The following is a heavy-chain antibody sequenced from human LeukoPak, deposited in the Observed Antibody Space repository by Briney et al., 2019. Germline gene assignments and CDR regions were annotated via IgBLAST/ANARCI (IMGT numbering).Heavy chain of an antibody. CDR1: GFTFSNSD. J-gene: IGHJ4*02. V-gene: IGHV3-30*03. Sequence: QTGGSLRLSCAASGFTFSNSDIHWVRQAPGKGLEWVAIISYDGSDKYYADSVKGRFTISRDNSKNTLYMQMNSLRAEDTAMYYCARDRGYFDNWGQGTLVTVSS. CDR2: ISYDGSDK. CDR3: ARDRGYFDN.